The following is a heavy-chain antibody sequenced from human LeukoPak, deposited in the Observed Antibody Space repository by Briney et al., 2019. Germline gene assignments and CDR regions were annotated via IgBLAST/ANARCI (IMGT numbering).Heavy chain of an antibody. D-gene: IGHD6-6*01. CDR2: FYYSGNT. CDR1: GASISSSSYR. J-gene: IGHJ4*02. Sequence: SETLSLTCTVSGASISSSSYRWGWIRQPPGKGLEWFGNFYYSGNTHYNPSLKSRLTMSVDTSKNQFSLNLSSVTAADTAVYYCARLNIAVRFFGYWGQGILVTVSS. V-gene: IGHV4-39*07. CDR3: ARLNIAVRFFGY.